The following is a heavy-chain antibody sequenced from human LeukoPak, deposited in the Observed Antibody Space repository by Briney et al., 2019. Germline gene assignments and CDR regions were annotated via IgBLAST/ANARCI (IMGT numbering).Heavy chain of an antibody. CDR2: IYSGGST. CDR1: GFTFDDSD. CDR3: ARLIVYNHYFDY. V-gene: IGHV3-53*04. Sequence: PGGSLRLSCAASGFTFDDSDMSWVRQVPGKGLEWVSVIYSGGSTYYADSVKGRFTISSHNSKNTLYLQMNSLRAEDTAVYYCARLIVYNHYFDYWGQGTLVTVSS. J-gene: IGHJ4*02. D-gene: IGHD1-1*01.